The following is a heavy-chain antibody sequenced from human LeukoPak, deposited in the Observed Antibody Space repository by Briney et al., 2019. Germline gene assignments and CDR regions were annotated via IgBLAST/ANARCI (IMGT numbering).Heavy chain of an antibody. CDR1: GGSFSGYY. V-gene: IGHV4-34*01. CDR3: ARASWAYSPFDF. CDR2: INHSGST. D-gene: IGHD2-15*01. J-gene: IGHJ4*02. Sequence: PSETLSLTCAVYGGSFSGYYWSWIRQPPGKGLEWIGEINHSGSTNYNPSLKSRVTISVDTPKNQFSLKVNSVTAADTAVYYCARASWAYSPFDFWGQGNLVTVSS.